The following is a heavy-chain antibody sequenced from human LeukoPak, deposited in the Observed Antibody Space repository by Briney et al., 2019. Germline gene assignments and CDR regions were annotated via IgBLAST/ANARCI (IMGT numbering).Heavy chain of an antibody. D-gene: IGHD3-3*01. J-gene: IGHJ6*03. Sequence: SETLSLTCAVYGGSFSGYYWSWIRQPPGKRLGWIGEINHSGSTNYNPSLKSRVTISVDTSKNQCSLKLSSVTAADTAVYYCARVLVQRSYYYYYYYMDVWGKGTTVTVSS. CDR3: ARVLVQRSYYYYYYYMDV. V-gene: IGHV4-34*01. CDR2: INHSGST. CDR1: GGSFSGYY.